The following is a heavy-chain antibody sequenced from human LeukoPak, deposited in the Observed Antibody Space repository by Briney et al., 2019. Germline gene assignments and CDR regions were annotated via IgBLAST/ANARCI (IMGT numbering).Heavy chain of an antibody. J-gene: IGHJ4*02. CDR2: IYYSGST. CDR3: ARGDSSTWSFKI. V-gene: IGHV4-30-4*01. D-gene: IGHD6-13*01. Sequence: SQTLSLTCTVSGGSISSGDYYWSWIRQPPGKGLGWIAYIYYSGSTSYNPSLKSRVTISVDTSKNQFSLKLNSVTAADTAVYYCARGDSSTWSFKIWGQGTLVTVSS. CDR1: GGSISSGDYY.